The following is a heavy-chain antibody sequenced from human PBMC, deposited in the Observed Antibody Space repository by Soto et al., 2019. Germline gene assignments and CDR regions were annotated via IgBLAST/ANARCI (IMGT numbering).Heavy chain of an antibody. J-gene: IGHJ6*02. CDR2: IYSGGST. CDR3: ALNLEWLRYYYYGMDV. V-gene: IGHV3-53*01. D-gene: IGHD3-3*01. CDR1: GFTVSSNY. Sequence: GGSLRLSCAASGFTVSSNYMSWVRQAPGKGLEWVSVIYSGGSTYYADSVKGRFTISRDNSKNTLYLQMNSLRAEDTAVYYCALNLEWLRYYYYGMDVWGQGTTVTVSS.